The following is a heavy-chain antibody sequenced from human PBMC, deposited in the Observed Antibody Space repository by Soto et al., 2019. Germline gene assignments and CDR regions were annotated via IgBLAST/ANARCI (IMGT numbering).Heavy chain of an antibody. Sequence: RRLSCAASGFTFSSYWMHWVRQAPGKGLVWVSRINSDGSSTSYADSVKGRFTISRDNAKNTLYLQMNSLRAEDTAVYYCAREGGGASYYDFWSGYYTGYYYYYGLDVWGQGTTVTVSS. CDR1: GFTFSSYW. CDR2: INSDGSST. V-gene: IGHV3-74*01. CDR3: AREGGGASYYDFWSGYYTGYYYYYGLDV. D-gene: IGHD3-3*01. J-gene: IGHJ6*02.